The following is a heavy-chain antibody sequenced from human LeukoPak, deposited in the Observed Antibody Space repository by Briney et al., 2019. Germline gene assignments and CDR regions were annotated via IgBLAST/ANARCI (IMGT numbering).Heavy chain of an antibody. J-gene: IGHJ4*02. D-gene: IGHD4/OR15-4a*01. CDR1: GFTFSASA. V-gene: IGHV3-64D*06. CDR3: VRDLT. Sequence: SGGSLRLSCSASGFTFSASAMHWVRQAPGKGLQLVSAITTNGRSTYYADSVKGRFTISRDNSENTLYLQMSSLRTDDTAVYYCVRDLTWGQGTLVTVSS. CDR2: ITTNGRST.